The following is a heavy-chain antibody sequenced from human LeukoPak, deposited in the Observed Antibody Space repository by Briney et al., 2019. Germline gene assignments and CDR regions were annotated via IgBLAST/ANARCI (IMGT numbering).Heavy chain of an antibody. CDR3: ARDQFRTPMRCGGDCSFRPGYFDY. Sequence: SETLSLTCTVSGGSIINYYWSWIRQPPGKGPEWIGSIYYSGSTYYNPSLKSRVTISVDTSKNQFSLKLSSVTAADTAVYYCARDQFRTPMRCGGDCSFRPGYFDYWGQGTLVTVSS. CDR1: GGSIINYY. D-gene: IGHD2-21*02. CDR2: IYYSGST. J-gene: IGHJ4*02. V-gene: IGHV4-59*12.